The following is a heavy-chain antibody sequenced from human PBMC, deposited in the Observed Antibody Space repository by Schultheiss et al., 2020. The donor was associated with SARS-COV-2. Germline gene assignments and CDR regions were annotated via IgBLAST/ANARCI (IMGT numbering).Heavy chain of an antibody. Sequence: SQTLSLTCAVYGGSFSGYYWSWIRQPPGKGLEWIGEINHSGSTNYNPSLKSRVTISVDTSKNQFSLKLSSVTAADTAVYYCAREGDSTYSSSWYCIDYWGQGTLVTVSS. CDR3: AREGDSTYSSSWYCIDY. V-gene: IGHV4-34*01. D-gene: IGHD6-13*01. CDR2: INHSGST. J-gene: IGHJ4*02. CDR1: GGSFSGYY.